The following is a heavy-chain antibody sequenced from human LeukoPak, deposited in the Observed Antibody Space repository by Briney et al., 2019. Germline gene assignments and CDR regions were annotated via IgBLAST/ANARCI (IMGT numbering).Heavy chain of an antibody. CDR1: GFTFSSYS. CDR2: IIISSSYI. J-gene: IGHJ6*03. D-gene: IGHD3-10*01. Sequence: GGSLRLSCAASGFTFSSYSMNWVRQAPGKGLEWVSSIIISSSYIYYADSVKGRFTISRDNAKNSLYLQMNSLRAEDTAVYYCARDGGSYYGSVDYYYMDVWGKGTTVTVSS. V-gene: IGHV3-21*03. CDR3: ARDGGSYYGSVDYYYMDV.